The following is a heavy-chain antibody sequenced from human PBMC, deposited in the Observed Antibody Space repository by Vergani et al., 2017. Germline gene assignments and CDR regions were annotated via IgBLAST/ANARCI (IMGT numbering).Heavy chain of an antibody. CDR3: TRSECSGTTCYGHYFDL. Sequence: EVQLVESGGNLVEPGGSLRVSCSASGFRVTTYYMSWVRQAPGKGLEWVSVIKSDGRTSYAESVRGRFTISRDTSRNAVYLQMNILRVEDTGVYYCTRSECSGTTCYGHYFDLWGHGILVTVSS. V-gene: IGHV3-66*02. CDR2: IKSDGRT. CDR1: GFRVTTYY. D-gene: IGHD2-15*01. J-gene: IGHJ4*01.